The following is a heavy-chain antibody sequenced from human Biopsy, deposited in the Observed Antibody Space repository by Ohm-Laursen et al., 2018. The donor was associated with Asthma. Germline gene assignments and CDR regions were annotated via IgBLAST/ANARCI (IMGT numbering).Heavy chain of an antibody. J-gene: IGHJ3*02. V-gene: IGHV3-21*01. D-gene: IGHD1/OR15-1a*01. CDR3: VRSGTKWELYDAFDI. Sequence: SLRLSCAASGFAFRDFNINWVRQAPGKGLQWIASINSAGSYIYYADSVKGRFTISRDNAKNSLFLQMNNLRAEDTAVYYCVRSGTKWELYDAFDIWGQGAMVPVSS. CDR2: INSAGSYI. CDR1: GFAFRDFN.